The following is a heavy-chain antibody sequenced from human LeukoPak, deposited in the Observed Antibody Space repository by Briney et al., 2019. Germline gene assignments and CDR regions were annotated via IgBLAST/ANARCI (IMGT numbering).Heavy chain of an antibody. CDR2: ISSSGTTI. Sequence: GGSLTRSCAASRFTFSSFEMNWDRQAPGKGLEWVSYISSSGTTIYYADSVKGRFTISRDNAKNSLYLQMNSLRAEDTAVYYCARGGGYYGSGSLHYYYYGMDVWGEGATVTVSS. CDR1: RFTFSSFE. V-gene: IGHV3-48*03. D-gene: IGHD3-10*01. CDR3: ARGGGYYGSGSLHYYYYGMDV. J-gene: IGHJ6*01.